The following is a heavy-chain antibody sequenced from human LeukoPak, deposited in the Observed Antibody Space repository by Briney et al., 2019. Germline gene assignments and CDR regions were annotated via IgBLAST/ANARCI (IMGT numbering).Heavy chain of an antibody. CDR1: GLTFSSAW. J-gene: IGHJ4*02. Sequence: GGCLRLSCPGYGLTFSSAWVTWVRQIPGKGVGWVGHIKSRNDGGTTDYAAPVKGRFTISRDDSKNTVYLQMNSLKTEDSAVYFCATEFYSNGYNFWGQGTLVIVSS. CDR3: ATEFYSNGYNF. CDR2: IKSRNDGGTT. D-gene: IGHD5-24*01. V-gene: IGHV3-15*01.